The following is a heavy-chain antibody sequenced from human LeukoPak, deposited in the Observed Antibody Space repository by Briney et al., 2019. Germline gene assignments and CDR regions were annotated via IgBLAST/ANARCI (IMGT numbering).Heavy chain of an antibody. CDR3: ARDQVAAAGNYFDY. Sequence: SETLSLTCTVSGGSISSYYWSWIRQPAGKGLEWIGRIYSSGSTDYNPSLKSRVTISVDTSKNQFSLKLSSVTAADTAVYYCARDQVAAAGNYFDYWGQGTLVTVSS. CDR2: IYSSGST. CDR1: GGSISSYY. V-gene: IGHV4-4*07. J-gene: IGHJ4*02. D-gene: IGHD6-13*01.